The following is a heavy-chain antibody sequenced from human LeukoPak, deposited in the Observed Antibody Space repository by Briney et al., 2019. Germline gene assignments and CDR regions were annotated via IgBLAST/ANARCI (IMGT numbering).Heavy chain of an antibody. V-gene: IGHV3-74*01. CDR3: VRGQTIDY. CDR1: GFTFSNYW. Sequence: GGSLTLSCTTSGFTFSNYWMYWVRQAPGKGLMWVSRIMSDGTGITYTDSVEGRFTISRDNAKNALYLQMNSLRDEDTAVYYCVRGQTIDYWGQGALVTVSS. J-gene: IGHJ4*02. D-gene: IGHD4-17*01. CDR2: IMSDGTGI.